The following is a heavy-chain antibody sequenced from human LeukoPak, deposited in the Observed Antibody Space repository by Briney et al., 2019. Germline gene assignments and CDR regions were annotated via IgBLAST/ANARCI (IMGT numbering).Heavy chain of an antibody. Sequence: SVKVSCKASGGTFSSYAISWVRQAPGQGLEWMGGIIPIFGTANYAQKFQGRVTTTTDESTSTAYMELSSLRSEDTAVYYCARASDYVWGSYRYRPYYYYMDVWGKGTTVTVSS. V-gene: IGHV1-69*05. CDR3: ARASDYVWGSYRYRPYYYYMDV. CDR1: GGTFSSYA. D-gene: IGHD3-16*02. CDR2: IIPIFGTA. J-gene: IGHJ6*03.